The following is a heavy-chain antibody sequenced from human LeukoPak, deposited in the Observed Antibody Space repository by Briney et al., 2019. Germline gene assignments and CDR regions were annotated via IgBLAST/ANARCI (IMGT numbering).Heavy chain of an antibody. CDR1: GFTFSSYA. Sequence: GGSLRLSCAASGFTFSSYAMHWVRQAPGKGLEWVAVISYDGSNKYYADSVKGRFTISRDNSKNTLYLQMNSLRAEDTAVYYCAREVGSITMIAVVITGPYGMDVWGQGTTVTVSS. CDR3: AREVGSITMIAVVITGPYGMDV. J-gene: IGHJ6*02. CDR2: ISYDGSNK. V-gene: IGHV3-30-3*01. D-gene: IGHD3-22*01.